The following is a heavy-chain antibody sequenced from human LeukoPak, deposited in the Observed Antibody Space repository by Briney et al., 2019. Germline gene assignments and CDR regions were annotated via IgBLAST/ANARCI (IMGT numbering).Heavy chain of an antibody. V-gene: IGHV4-34*01. Sequence: KPSETLSLTCAVYGGSFSGYYWSWIRQPPGKGLEWIGEINHSGSTYYNPSLKSRVTISVDTSKKQFSLKLSSVTAADTAVYYCARCSSSWSADAFDIWGQGTMVTVSS. J-gene: IGHJ3*02. D-gene: IGHD6-13*01. CDR1: GGSFSGYY. CDR2: INHSGST. CDR3: ARCSSSWSADAFDI.